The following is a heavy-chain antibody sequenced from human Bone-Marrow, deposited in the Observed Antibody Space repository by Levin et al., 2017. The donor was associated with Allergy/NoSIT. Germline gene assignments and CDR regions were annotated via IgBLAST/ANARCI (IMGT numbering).Heavy chain of an antibody. Sequence: LSLTCAASGFTFSSYGMHWVRQAPGKGLEWVAVIWYDGSNKYYADSVKGRFTISRDNSKNTLYLQMNSLRAEDTAVYYCARGGYSGYEYDAFDIWGQGTMVTVSS. D-gene: IGHD5-12*01. CDR2: IWYDGSNK. CDR1: GFTFSSYG. J-gene: IGHJ3*02. CDR3: ARGGYSGYEYDAFDI. V-gene: IGHV3-33*01.